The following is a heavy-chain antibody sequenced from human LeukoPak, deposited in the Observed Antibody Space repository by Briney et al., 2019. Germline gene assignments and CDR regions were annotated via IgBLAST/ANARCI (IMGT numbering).Heavy chain of an antibody. Sequence: SETLSLTCTVSGGSISSYYWSWIRQHPGKGLEWIGYIYYSGSTYYNPSLKSRVTISVDTSKNQFSLKLSSVTAADTAVYYCARTLDVCLGHELYDAFDIWGQGTMVTVSS. CDR2: IYYSGST. J-gene: IGHJ3*02. D-gene: IGHD1-26*01. CDR3: ARTLDVCLGHELYDAFDI. CDR1: GGSISSYY. V-gene: IGHV4-59*06.